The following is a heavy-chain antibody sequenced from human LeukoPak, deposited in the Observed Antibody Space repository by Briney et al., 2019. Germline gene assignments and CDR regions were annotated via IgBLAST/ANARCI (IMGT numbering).Heavy chain of an antibody. Sequence: RGSLRLSCAASGFTFDDYGMSWVRQAPGKGLEWVSGINWNGGSTGYVDSVKGRFTISRDNAKNSLYLQMNSLRAEDTALYYCARSVAASRDYWGQGTPVTVSS. V-gene: IGHV3-20*04. CDR2: INWNGGST. CDR3: ARSVAASRDY. CDR1: GFTFDDYG. D-gene: IGHD2-15*01. J-gene: IGHJ4*02.